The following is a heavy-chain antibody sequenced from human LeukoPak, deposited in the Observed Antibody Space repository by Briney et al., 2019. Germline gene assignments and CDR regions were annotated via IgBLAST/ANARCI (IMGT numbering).Heavy chain of an antibody. V-gene: IGHV3-9*01. CDR2: INWNSDSI. J-gene: IGHJ3*02. CDR1: GGSISSYY. CDR3: AKVQISRSMAVAGTNAFDI. Sequence: LSLTCTVSGGSISSYYWSWIRQPAGKGLEWVSGINWNSDSIGYADSVKGRFTISRDNAKNSLYLQMNSLRAEDTAFYYCAKVQISRSMAVAGTNAFDIWGQGTMVTVSS. D-gene: IGHD6-19*01.